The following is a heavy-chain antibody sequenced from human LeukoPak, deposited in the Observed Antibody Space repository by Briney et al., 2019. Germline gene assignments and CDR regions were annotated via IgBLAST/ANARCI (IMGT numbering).Heavy chain of an antibody. CDR3: VRAIVGATKAPFTPPVY. V-gene: IGHV1-69*01. Sequence: ASVKVSCKASGGTFSSYAISWVRQAPGQGLEWMGGIIPIFGTANYAQKFQGRVTITADESTSTAYMELSSLRSEDTAVYYCVRAIVGATKAPFTPPVYWGQGTLVTVSS. CDR1: GGTFSSYA. CDR2: IIPIFGTA. D-gene: IGHD1-26*01. J-gene: IGHJ4*02.